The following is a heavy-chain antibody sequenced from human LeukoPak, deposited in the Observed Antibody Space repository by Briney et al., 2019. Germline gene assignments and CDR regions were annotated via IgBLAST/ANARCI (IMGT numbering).Heavy chain of an antibody. J-gene: IGHJ4*02. Sequence: ASVTVSCKASGYTFTGYYMHWVRQAPGQGLEWMGWINPNSGGTNYAQKFQGRVTITRDTSISTAYMELSRPISDDTAVYYCARAGGYCSRTSCWGPIDYWGQGTLVTVSS. CDR3: ARAGGYCSRTSCWGPIDY. CDR1: GYTFTGYY. D-gene: IGHD2-2*03. CDR2: INPNSGGT. V-gene: IGHV1-2*02.